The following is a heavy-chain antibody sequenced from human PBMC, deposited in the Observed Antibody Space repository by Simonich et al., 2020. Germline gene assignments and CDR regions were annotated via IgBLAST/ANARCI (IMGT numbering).Heavy chain of an antibody. J-gene: IGHJ1*01. D-gene: IGHD6-13*01. V-gene: IGHV1-2*02. CDR3: ARSHIATAGTGYFQH. CDR1: GYTFTGYY. Sequence: QVQLVQSGAEVKKPGASVKVSCKASGYTFTGYYMHWVRQAPGQGLEWMGESNPNSGGTNYAQKFQGRVTMTRDTSISTAYMELSRLRSDDTAVYYCARSHIATAGTGYFQHWGQGTLVTVSS. CDR2: SNPNSGGT.